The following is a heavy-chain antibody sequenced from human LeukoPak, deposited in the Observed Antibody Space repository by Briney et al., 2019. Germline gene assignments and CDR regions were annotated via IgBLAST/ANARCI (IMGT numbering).Heavy chain of an antibody. Sequence: SSAKVSCKASGGTFSSYAISWVRQAPGQGLEWMGGIIPIFGTANYAQKFQGRVTITTDESTSTAYMELSSLRSEDTAVYYCARSRVAEDQPFDYRGQGTLVTVSS. CDR2: IIPIFGTA. CDR3: ARSRVAEDQPFDY. V-gene: IGHV1-69*05. CDR1: GGTFSSYA. D-gene: IGHD2-2*01. J-gene: IGHJ4*02.